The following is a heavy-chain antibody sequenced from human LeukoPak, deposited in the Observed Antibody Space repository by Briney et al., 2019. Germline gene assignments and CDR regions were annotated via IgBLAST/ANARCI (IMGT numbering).Heavy chain of an antibody. J-gene: IGHJ6*04. D-gene: IGHD3-10*02. CDR1: GLTFGSYW. CDR3: AELGITMIGGV. V-gene: IGHV3-7*01. CDR2: IKVDGTEK. Sequence: GGSLRLSCAASGLTFGSYWMTWVRQAPGKGLEWVANIKVDGTEKYYVDSVKGRFTISRDNAKNSLYLQMNSLRAEDTAVYYCAELGITMIGGVWGKGTTVTISS.